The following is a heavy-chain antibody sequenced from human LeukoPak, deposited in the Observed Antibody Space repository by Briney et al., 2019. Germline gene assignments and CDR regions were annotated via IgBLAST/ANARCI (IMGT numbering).Heavy chain of an antibody. V-gene: IGHV3-23*01. CDR2: ISGSGDST. CDR3: SNTIFGVVMGAFDI. D-gene: IGHD3-3*01. Sequence: GGSLRLSCAASGFTFSSYPMSGVRQAPGKGLEWVSGISGSGDSTYYADSVKGRFTISRDNSKNTLYLQMNSLRAEDTAVYYCSNTIFGVVMGAFDIWGQGTMVTVSS. CDR1: GFTFSSYP. J-gene: IGHJ3*02.